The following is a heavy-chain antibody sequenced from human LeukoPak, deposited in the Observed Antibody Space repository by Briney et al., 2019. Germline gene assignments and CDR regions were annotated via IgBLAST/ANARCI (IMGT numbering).Heavy chain of an antibody. CDR3: ARQADYNIVTGYYKGHLDY. V-gene: IGHV5-51*01. J-gene: IGHJ4*02. CDR2: IYPGDSDT. Sequence: GESLKISCKGPGYSFTTYWIAWVRQVPGKGLVWMGIIYPGDSDTRSSPSFQGQVTISADKSINTAYLQWSSLKASDTAMYYCARQADYNIVTGYYKGHLDYWGQGTLVTVS. D-gene: IGHD3-9*01. CDR1: GYSFTTYW.